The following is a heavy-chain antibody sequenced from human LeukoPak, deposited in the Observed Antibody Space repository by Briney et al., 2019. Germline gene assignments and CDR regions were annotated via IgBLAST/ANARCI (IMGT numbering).Heavy chain of an antibody. CDR3: ARVTFENDFWSGYFYYFDY. Sequence: GGSLRLSCAASGXTFSTFSMSWVRQVPGKGLEWLSSISSGSGYIFYADSVKGRFTIGRDNAKKSLVLQMNSLRAEDTVVYYCARVTFENDFWSGYFYYFDYWGQGTLVTVSS. CDR1: GXTFSTFS. D-gene: IGHD3-3*01. V-gene: IGHV3-21*04. J-gene: IGHJ4*02. CDR2: ISSGSGYI.